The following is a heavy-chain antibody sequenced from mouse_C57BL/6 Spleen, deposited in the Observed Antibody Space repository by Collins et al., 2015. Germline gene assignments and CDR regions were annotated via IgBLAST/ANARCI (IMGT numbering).Heavy chain of an antibody. Sequence: EVQLQQSGAELVRPGVSVKLSCTASGFNIKNDYMNWVKQRPEQGLEWIGWIDPENGDSEFVSKFQGKATITADTSSNTAYLQLSSLTSEDTAVYYCTTLYHWGQGTLVTVSS. CDR3: TTLYH. CDR2: IDPENGDS. V-gene: IGHV14-4*01. CDR1: GFNIKNDY. D-gene: IGHD5-1*01. J-gene: IGHJ3*01.